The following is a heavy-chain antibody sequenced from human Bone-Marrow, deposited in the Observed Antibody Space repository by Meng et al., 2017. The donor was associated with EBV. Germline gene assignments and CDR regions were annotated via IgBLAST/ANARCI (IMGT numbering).Heavy chain of an antibody. D-gene: IGHD6-19*01. CDR1: GFTFSSYA. CDR2: ISGSGGST. J-gene: IGHJ4*02. V-gene: IGHV3-23*01. CDR3: ANLAVAGDY. Sequence: EGRLWEFGGGLGQPGGPSILTRGASGFTFSSYAMSWVRQAPVKGLEWVSAISGSGGSTYYADSVKGRFTISRDNSKNTLYLQMNSLRAEDTAVYYCANLAVAGDYWGQGTLVTVSS.